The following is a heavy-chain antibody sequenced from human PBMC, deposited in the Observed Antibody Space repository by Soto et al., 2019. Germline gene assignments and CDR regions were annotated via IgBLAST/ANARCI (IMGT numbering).Heavy chain of an antibody. J-gene: IGHJ4*02. CDR2: IYYTGTT. D-gene: IGHD2-21*02. CDR3: ARDLRLDS. V-gene: IGHV4-31*03. Sequence: SETLSLTCTVSGGSISSGGYYWNWIRQHPGKGLEWIAYIYYTGTTYYNPSLKSRVTISIDRPNNQFSLMLSSVTAADTAVYYCARDLRLDSWGPGTLVTVSS. CDR1: GGSISSGGYY.